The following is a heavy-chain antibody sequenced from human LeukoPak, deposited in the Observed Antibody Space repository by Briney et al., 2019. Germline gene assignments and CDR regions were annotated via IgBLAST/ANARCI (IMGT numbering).Heavy chain of an antibody. V-gene: IGHV4-4*07. D-gene: IGHD6-13*01. CDR1: GGSINSYY. Sequence: SETLSLTCIVSGGSINSYYWTWIRQPAGKGLEWIGRIHSSGSTNYNPSLKSRVTVSVDTSKNQFSLRLSSVTAADTAVYYRAKDPPGSSSAHSSSWSFDYWGQGTLVTVSS. CDR2: IHSSGST. J-gene: IGHJ4*02. CDR3: AKDPPGSSSAHSSSWSFDY.